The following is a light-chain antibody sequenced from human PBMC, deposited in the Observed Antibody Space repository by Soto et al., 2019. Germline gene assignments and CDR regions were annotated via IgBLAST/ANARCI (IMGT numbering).Light chain of an antibody. Sequence: EIVLTQSPATLSLSLGERATLSCRASQSVSSYLAWYQQKPGQAPRLLIYDASNRATGIPARFSGSGSGTDFTLTISSLEPEDFAVYYCQQRSNWPPSITFGQGTRLE. V-gene: IGKV3-11*01. J-gene: IGKJ5*01. CDR2: DAS. CDR1: QSVSSY. CDR3: QQRSNWPPSIT.